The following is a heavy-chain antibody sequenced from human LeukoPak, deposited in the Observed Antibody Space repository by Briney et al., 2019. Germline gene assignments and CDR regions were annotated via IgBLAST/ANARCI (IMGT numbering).Heavy chain of an antibody. Sequence: GGSLRLSCAASGFTFNNYGMYWVRQAPGKGLEWVALIWYDGTNKYYGDSVKGRFTVSRDNSNNTLYLQMNSLRAEDTAVYYCARGSPSYLDYWGQGTLVSVSS. J-gene: IGHJ4*02. CDR2: IWYDGTNK. CDR3: ARGSPSYLDY. CDR1: GFTFNNYG. D-gene: IGHD3-10*01. V-gene: IGHV3-33*01.